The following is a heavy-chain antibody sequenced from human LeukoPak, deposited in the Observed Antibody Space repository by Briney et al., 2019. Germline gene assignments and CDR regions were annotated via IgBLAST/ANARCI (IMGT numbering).Heavy chain of an antibody. J-gene: IGHJ4*02. CDR2: LYGSGGVT. D-gene: IGHD6-25*01. CDR3: AKARGPAATHPDY. V-gene: IGHV3-23*01. CDR1: GFTFSYYA. Sequence: GGALRLSCAASGFTFSYYAMAWVRQAPGKGLEWVSALYGSGGVTFYADSVKGRFTISRDDSKNTLYLQMNSLRAEDTAVYYCAKARGPAATHPDYWGQGTLVTVSS.